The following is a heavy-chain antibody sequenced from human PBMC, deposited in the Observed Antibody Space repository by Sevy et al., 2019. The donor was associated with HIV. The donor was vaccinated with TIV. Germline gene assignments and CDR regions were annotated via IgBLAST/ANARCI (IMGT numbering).Heavy chain of an antibody. Sequence: GGSLRLSCAVSGFTLTNEFFSWVRQAPGKGLEWVAVVYSGGATYYADSVEGRFTISRDKSKSTLYLQMKSLRAEDTGVYYCARVGYCRGGTCFSGFYYAMDVWGQGTTVTVSS. J-gene: IGHJ6*02. CDR3: ARVGYCRGGTCFSGFYYAMDV. V-gene: IGHV3-53*01. CDR1: GFTLTNEF. D-gene: IGHD2-15*01. CDR2: VYSGGAT.